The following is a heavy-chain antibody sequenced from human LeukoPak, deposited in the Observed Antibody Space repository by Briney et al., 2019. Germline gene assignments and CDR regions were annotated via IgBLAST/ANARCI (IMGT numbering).Heavy chain of an antibody. CDR2: IYHSGST. Sequence: SETLSLTCAVSGGSISSGGYSWSWIRQPQGKGLEWIGYIYHSGSTYYNPSLKSRVTISVDRSKNQFSLKLSSVTAADTAVYYCARYSFSAAEAFDIWGQGTMVTVSS. CDR3: ARYSFSAAEAFDI. V-gene: IGHV4-30-2*01. D-gene: IGHD2-15*01. J-gene: IGHJ3*02. CDR1: GGSISSGGYS.